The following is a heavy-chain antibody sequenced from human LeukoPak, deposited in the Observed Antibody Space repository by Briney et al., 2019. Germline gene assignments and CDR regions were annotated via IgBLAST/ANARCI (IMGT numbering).Heavy chain of an antibody. CDR3: ARIDYDFWSGSPVY. J-gene: IGHJ4*02. D-gene: IGHD3-3*01. CDR1: GYTFTGYY. CDR2: INPNSGGT. V-gene: IGHV1-2*06. Sequence: GASVKVSCKASGYTFTGYYMHWVRQAPGQGLEWMGRINPNSGGTNYAQKFQGRVTMTRDTSISTAYMELSRLRSDDTAVYHCARIDYDFWSGSPVYWGQGTLVTVSS.